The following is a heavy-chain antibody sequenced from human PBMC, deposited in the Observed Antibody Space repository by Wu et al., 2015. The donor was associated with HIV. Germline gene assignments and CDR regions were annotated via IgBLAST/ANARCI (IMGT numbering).Heavy chain of an antibody. D-gene: IGHD2-2*01. V-gene: IGHV1-69*01. Sequence: QVQLVQSGAEVKKPGSSVKVSCKASGGIFSSFAINWVRQAPGQGLEWMGGIIPIFRTANYAQNFQGRVTITTDESTSTAYMELSSLRLEDTAVYYCASTGNIVGVPAAIAGDYWGQGTLVHRLL. CDR1: GGIFSSFA. CDR2: IIPIFRTA. J-gene: IGHJ4*02. CDR3: ASTGNIVGVPAAIAGDY.